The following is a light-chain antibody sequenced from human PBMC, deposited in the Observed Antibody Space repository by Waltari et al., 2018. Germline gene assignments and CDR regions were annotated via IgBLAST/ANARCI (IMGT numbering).Light chain of an antibody. CDR2: AAS. CDR1: QRVANNY. Sequence: PGDRATLSCRASQRVANNYLAWYQQRPGQAPRLLIYAASSRATGIPDRFSGSVSGTEFTLTSSRLEPEDSAVYYCHQYGLSARTFGQGTKVEI. J-gene: IGKJ1*01. CDR3: HQYGLSART. V-gene: IGKV3-20*01.